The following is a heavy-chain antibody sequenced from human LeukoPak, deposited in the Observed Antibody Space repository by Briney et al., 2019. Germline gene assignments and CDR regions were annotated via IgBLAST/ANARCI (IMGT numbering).Heavy chain of an antibody. D-gene: IGHD3-9*01. Sequence: GGSLRLSCAASRFTFSAYGMHWVRQAPGKGLEWVAVISDDGTNKYYADSVKGRFTISRANSKNTLYLQMNSLRAQDTAVYYCVEDRRPVTGSLDYWGQGTLVTVSS. CDR1: RFTFSAYG. CDR2: ISDDGTNK. J-gene: IGHJ4*02. V-gene: IGHV3-30*18. CDR3: VEDRRPVTGSLDY.